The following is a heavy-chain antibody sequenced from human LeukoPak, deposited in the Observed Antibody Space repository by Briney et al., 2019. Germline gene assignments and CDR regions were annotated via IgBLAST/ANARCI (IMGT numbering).Heavy chain of an antibody. CDR3: ARVGGYYGSGSPYYFDY. CDR2: IYYSGST. J-gene: IGHJ4*02. CDR1: GGSISSGGYY. D-gene: IGHD3-10*01. V-gene: IGHV4-31*03. Sequence: SETLSLTCTVSGGSISSGGYYWSWIRQHPGKGLEWIGYIYYSGSTYYNPSLKSRVTISVDTSKNQFSLKLSSVTAADTAVYYCARVGGYYGSGSPYYFDYWGQGTLVTVSS.